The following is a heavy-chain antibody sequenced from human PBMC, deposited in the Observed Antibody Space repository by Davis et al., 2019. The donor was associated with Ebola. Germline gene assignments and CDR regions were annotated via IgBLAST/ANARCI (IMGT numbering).Heavy chain of an antibody. CDR2: IYYSGST. Sequence: SETLSLTCTVSGGSISSYYWSWIRQPPGKGLEWIGYIYYSGSTNYNPSLKSRVTISVDTSKNLFSLKLNSVTAADTAVYYCARHTSGSYSSYFDYWGQGTLLTVSS. J-gene: IGHJ4*02. D-gene: IGHD1-26*01. V-gene: IGHV4-59*08. CDR3: ARHTSGSYSSYFDY. CDR1: GGSISSYY.